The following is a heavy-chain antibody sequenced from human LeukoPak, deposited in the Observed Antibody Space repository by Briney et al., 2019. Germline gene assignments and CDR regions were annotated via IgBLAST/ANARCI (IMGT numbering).Heavy chain of an antibody. CDR3: AGEYYYDSSGYYSYDY. D-gene: IGHD3-22*01. V-gene: IGHV4-4*07. CDR1: GGSISSYY. J-gene: IGHJ4*02. Sequence: SETLSLTCTVSGGSISSYYWSWIRQPAGKGLEWIGRIYTSGSTNYNPSLKSRVTMSVDTSKNQFSLKLSSVTAADTAVYYCAGEYYYDSSGYYSYDYWGQGTLVTVSS. CDR2: IYTSGST.